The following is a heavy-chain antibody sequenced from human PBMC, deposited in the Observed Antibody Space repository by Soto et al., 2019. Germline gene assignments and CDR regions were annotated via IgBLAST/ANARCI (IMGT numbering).Heavy chain of an antibody. Sequence: QVQLQQSGPGLVKPSETLSLTCTVSGGSISTYYWSWIRQPPGKGLEWIGYIYYGGSANYNPSLGIPVTISLDRSKKQFSLRLNSVTAADTAVYYCSRGGQCTDGVCGALDYWGQGTVVTVSS. V-gene: IGHV4-59*08. CDR1: GGSISTYY. D-gene: IGHD2-8*01. J-gene: IGHJ4*02. CDR3: SRGGQCTDGVCGALDY. CDR2: IYYGGSA.